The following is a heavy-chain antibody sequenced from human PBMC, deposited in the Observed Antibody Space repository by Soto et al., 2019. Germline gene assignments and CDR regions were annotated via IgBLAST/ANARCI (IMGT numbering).Heavy chain of an antibody. D-gene: IGHD2-15*01. CDR3: ARAAVAAGGPFDK. J-gene: IGHJ4*02. CDR1: GGSFSGFF. V-gene: IGHV4-34*01. CDR2: VNHGGST. Sequence: SETLSLTCAVSGGSFSGFFWGWIRQPLGKGLEWIGEVNHGGSTNYNPSLKSRVTISSDTSKNHFSLTLRSVTAADTAVYYCARAAVAAGGPFDKWGQGALVTVSS.